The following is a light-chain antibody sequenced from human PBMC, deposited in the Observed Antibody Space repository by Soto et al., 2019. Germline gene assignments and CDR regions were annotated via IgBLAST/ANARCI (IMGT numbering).Light chain of an antibody. CDR3: QPYNNWPGT. Sequence: EIVMTQSTATLSVSPGERATLSCRASKSVSSNLAWYQQKPGQAPRLLIYGASTSATGIPARFSCSGSEMEFTLTISSLQSEDFAVYYCQPYNNWPGTFGQGTTVEIK. V-gene: IGKV3-15*01. CDR2: GAS. CDR1: KSVSSN. J-gene: IGKJ1*01.